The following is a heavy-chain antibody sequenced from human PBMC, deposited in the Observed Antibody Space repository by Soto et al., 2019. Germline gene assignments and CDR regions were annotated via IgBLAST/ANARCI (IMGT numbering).Heavy chain of an antibody. J-gene: IGHJ4*02. CDR2: MNPNSGNT. Sequence: GASVKVSCKASGYTFTSYDINWVRQATGQGLEWMGWMNPNSGNTGHAQKFQGRVTTTRNTSISTAYMELCSLRSEDTAVYYCARGVDADFWSGYYGLFDYWGQGTLVTVSS. D-gene: IGHD3-3*01. V-gene: IGHV1-8*01. CDR3: ARGVDADFWSGYYGLFDY. CDR1: GYTFTSYD.